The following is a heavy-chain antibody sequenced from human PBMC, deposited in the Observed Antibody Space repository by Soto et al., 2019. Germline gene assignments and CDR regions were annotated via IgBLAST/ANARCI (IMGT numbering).Heavy chain of an antibody. CDR1: GFTVSTKY. J-gene: IGHJ4*02. CDR3: ARDPWAADY. Sequence: GGSLRLSCAASGFTVSTKYMSGVRQAPGKGLEWVSVIYSGGSTFYADSVRGRFTISRDNSKNTVNLQMNSLRAEDTAVYYCARDPWAADYWGQGTLVTVSS. D-gene: IGHD3-16*01. V-gene: IGHV3-66*01. CDR2: IYSGGST.